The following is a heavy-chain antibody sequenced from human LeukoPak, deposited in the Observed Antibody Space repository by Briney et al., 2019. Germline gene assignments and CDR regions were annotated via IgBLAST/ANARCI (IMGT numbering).Heavy chain of an antibody. Sequence: GGSLRLSCAASGFTFSSYSMNWVRQAPGKGLEWVSAISGSGGSTYYADSVEGRFTISRDNSKNTLYLQMNSLRAEDTAVYYCAKDLIVGATLVDYWGQGTLVTVSS. CDR1: GFTFSSYS. V-gene: IGHV3-23*01. D-gene: IGHD1-26*01. J-gene: IGHJ4*02. CDR3: AKDLIVGATLVDY. CDR2: ISGSGGST.